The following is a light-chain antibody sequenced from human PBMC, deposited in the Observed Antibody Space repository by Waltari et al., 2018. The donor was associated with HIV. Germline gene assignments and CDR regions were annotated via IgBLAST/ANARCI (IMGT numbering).Light chain of an antibody. CDR1: RSNIGSNT. Sequence: QSVLTQPPSASGTPGQRVTISCSGSRSNIGSNTVSWYQQLPGTAPKLFIYSNNQRPSGFPDRVSGAKSGTSASLAISGLQSEDEADYYCAAWDDSLNGWVFGGGTKLTVV. J-gene: IGLJ3*02. CDR2: SNN. V-gene: IGLV1-44*01. CDR3: AAWDDSLNGWV.